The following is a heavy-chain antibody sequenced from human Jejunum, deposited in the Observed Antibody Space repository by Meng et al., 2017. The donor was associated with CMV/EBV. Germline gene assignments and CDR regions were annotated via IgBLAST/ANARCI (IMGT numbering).Heavy chain of an antibody. CDR2: ISWNSGNA. Sequence: FYKYAMHWVRQVPGKGLEWVSGISWNSGNAGYADSVKGRFTISRDNAKNSLYLEMNSLRPDDTALYYCAKAPSGGWNYFFYFDIWGQGTLGTVSS. V-gene: IGHV3-9*01. D-gene: IGHD1-7*01. J-gene: IGHJ4*02. CDR1: FYKYA. CDR3: AKAPSGGWNYFFYFDI.